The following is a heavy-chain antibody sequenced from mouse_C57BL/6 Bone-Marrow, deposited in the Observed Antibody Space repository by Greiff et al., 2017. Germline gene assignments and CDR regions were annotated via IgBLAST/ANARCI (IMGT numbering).Heavy chain of an antibody. Sequence: EVHLVESGGGLVKPGGSLKLSCAASGFTFSDYGMHWVRQAPEKGLEWVAYISSGSSTIYYADTVKGRFTISRDNAKNTLFLQMTSLRSEDTAMYYCARPYGSSYEAMDYWGQGTSVTVSS. J-gene: IGHJ4*01. CDR2: ISSGSSTI. D-gene: IGHD1-1*01. V-gene: IGHV5-17*01. CDR1: GFTFSDYG. CDR3: ARPYGSSYEAMDY.